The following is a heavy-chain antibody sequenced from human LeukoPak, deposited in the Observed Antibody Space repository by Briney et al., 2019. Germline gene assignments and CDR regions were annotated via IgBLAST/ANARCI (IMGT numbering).Heavy chain of an antibody. J-gene: IGHJ5*02. CDR1: GFTFSIYA. V-gene: IGHV3-30-3*01. Sequence: PGRSLRLSCAAYGFTFSIYAMHWVRQAPGKGLEWVAVISYDGSNKYYADSVKGRFTIARDNSKHTLYMQMTSLRAEDTAVYYCARTTERLRFDRWGQGTLVTVSS. D-gene: IGHD6-25*01. CDR2: ISYDGSNK. CDR3: ARTTERLRFDR.